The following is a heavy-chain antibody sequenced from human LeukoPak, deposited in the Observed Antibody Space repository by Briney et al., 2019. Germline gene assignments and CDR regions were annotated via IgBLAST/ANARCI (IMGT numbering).Heavy chain of an antibody. CDR3: ARDSSGWYRGYFDY. D-gene: IGHD6-19*01. V-gene: IGHV3-53*01. Sequence: GGSLRLSCAASGFTVSSNYMSWVRQAPGKGLEWVSVIYSGGSTYYADSVKGRFTVPRDNSKNTLYLQMNSLRAEDTAVYYCARDSSGWYRGYFDYWGQGTLVTVSS. CDR1: GFTVSSNY. CDR2: IYSGGST. J-gene: IGHJ4*02.